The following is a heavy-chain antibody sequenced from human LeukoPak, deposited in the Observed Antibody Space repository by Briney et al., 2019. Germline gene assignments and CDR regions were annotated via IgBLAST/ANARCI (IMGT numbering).Heavy chain of an antibody. CDR2: IYHSGRT. Sequence: SETLSLTCSVSGDSVSRSDSYWDWIRQPPGKGLEWIGTIYHSGRTYYSPSLKSRVTMSVDPSNNQFSLNLMSVTAADTAAYYCARRRYYDGSGYLEWGQGTLLSVSS. J-gene: IGHJ1*01. CDR3: ARRRYYDGSGYLE. V-gene: IGHV4-39*01. CDR1: GDSVSRSDSY. D-gene: IGHD3-22*01.